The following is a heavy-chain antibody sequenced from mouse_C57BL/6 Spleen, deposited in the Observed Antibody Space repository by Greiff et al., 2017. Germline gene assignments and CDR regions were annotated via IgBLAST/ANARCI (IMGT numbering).Heavy chain of an antibody. CDR2: IYPGSGST. D-gene: IGHD2-4*01. CDR3: AREGLERPMGY. Sequence: QVQLQQSGAELVKPGASVTMSCKASGYTFTSYWITWVKQRPGQGLEWIGDIYPGSGSTNYNEKFKSKATLTVDTSSSTAYMQLSSLTSEDTAVYYCAREGLERPMGYWGQGTSVTVSS. CDR1: GYTFTSYW. J-gene: IGHJ4*01. V-gene: IGHV1-55*01.